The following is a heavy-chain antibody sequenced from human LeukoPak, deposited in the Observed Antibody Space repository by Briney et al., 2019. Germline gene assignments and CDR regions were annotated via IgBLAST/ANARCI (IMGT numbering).Heavy chain of an antibody. D-gene: IGHD6-19*01. CDR1: GFTFSSYA. J-gene: IGHJ4*02. Sequence: RGSLRLSCAASGFTFSSYAMSWVRQAPGKGLEWVSAISGSGGSTYYADSVKGRFTISRDNSKNTLYLQMNSLRAEDTAVYYCAKGRVVSGWQDFDYWGQGTLVTVSS. V-gene: IGHV3-23*01. CDR3: AKGRVVSGWQDFDY. CDR2: ISGSGGST.